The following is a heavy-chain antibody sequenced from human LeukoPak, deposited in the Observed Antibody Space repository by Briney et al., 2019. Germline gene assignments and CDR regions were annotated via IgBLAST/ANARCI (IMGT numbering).Heavy chain of an antibody. J-gene: IGHJ6*02. CDR1: GFTFSSYW. Sequence: GGSLRLSCAASGFTFSSYWMSWVRQAPGKGLEWVANIKQDGSEKYYVDSVKGRFTISRDNAKNSLYLQMNSLRAEDTAVYYCARDGEKWELLGDYNGMDVWGQGTTVTVSS. CDR3: ARDGEKWELLGDYNGMDV. D-gene: IGHD1-26*01. V-gene: IGHV3-7*01. CDR2: IKQDGSEK.